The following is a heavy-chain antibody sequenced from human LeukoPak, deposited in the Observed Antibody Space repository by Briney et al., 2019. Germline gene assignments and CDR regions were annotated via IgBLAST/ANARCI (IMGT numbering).Heavy chain of an antibody. D-gene: IGHD4-11*01. J-gene: IGHJ6*04. V-gene: IGHV1-69*02. CDR1: GGTFSSYT. CDR3: ARSHLRALTRQMDV. CDR2: IIPILGIA. Sequence: SVKVSCKASGGTFSSYTISWVRQAPGQGPEWMGRIIPILGIANYAQKFQGRVTITADKSTSTAYMELSSLRSEDTAVYYCARSHLRALTRQMDVWGKGTTVTVSS.